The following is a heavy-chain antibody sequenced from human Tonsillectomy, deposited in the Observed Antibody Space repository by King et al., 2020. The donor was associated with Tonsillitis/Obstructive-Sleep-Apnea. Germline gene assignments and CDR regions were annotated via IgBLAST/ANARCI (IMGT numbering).Heavy chain of an antibody. CDR2: IYYTGNT. D-gene: IGHD3-10*01. Sequence: QLQESGPGLVKPSETLSLTCTVSGVSVTSGSFPWSWIRQPPGKGLEWIGYIYYTGNTNYTPSLKDRVTILVDTSRNQFSLSLTSVTAADTAVYYCARDGGGSGSYDYWGQGTLVTVSS. V-gene: IGHV4-61*01. J-gene: IGHJ4*02. CDR3: ARDGGGSGSYDY. CDR1: GVSVTSGSFP.